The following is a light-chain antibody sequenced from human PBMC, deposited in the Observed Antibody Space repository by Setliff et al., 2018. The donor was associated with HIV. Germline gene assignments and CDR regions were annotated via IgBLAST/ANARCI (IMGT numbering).Light chain of an antibody. Sequence: QSALTQPASVSGSPGQSITISCTGTNSDVGGYNFVSWFQQHPGKAPKLMIYEVTNRPSGVSNRFSGSKSGNTASLTTSGLQAEDEADYYCCSYTSRNTDVFGTGTKVTVL. J-gene: IGLJ1*01. CDR3: CSYTSRNTDV. V-gene: IGLV2-14*01. CDR2: EVT. CDR1: NSDVGGYNF.